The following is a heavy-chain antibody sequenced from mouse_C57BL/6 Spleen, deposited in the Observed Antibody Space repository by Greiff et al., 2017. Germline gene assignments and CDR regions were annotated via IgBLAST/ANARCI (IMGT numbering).Heavy chain of an antibody. J-gene: IGHJ4*01. CDR3: ASPSDYGSSPYYYAMDY. V-gene: IGHV1-80*01. Sequence: QVQLQQSGAELVKPGASVKISCKASGYAFSSYWMNWVKQRPGKGLEWIGQIYPGDGDTNYNGKFKGKATLTADKSSSTAYMQLSSLTSEDSAVYFCASPSDYGSSPYYYAMDYWGQGTSVTVSS. CDR2: IYPGDGDT. D-gene: IGHD1-1*01. CDR1: GYAFSSYW.